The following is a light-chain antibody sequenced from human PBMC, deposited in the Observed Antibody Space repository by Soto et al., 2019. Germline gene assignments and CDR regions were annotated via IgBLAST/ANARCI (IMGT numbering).Light chain of an antibody. CDR2: GAS. V-gene: IGKV3-15*01. Sequence: EIVMTQSPATLSVSPGERATLSCRASQSVSGNLAWYQQKPGQAPRLLIYGASTRATGIPARFSGSGSGTEFTRSISSLQSEDFAVYYCHQYNNWPPIPFGQGTRLEIK. J-gene: IGKJ5*01. CDR3: HQYNNWPPIP. CDR1: QSVSGN.